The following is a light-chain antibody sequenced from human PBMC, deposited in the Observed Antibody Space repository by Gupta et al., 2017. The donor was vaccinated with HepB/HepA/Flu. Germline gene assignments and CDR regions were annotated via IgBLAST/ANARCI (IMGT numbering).Light chain of an antibody. CDR2: AAS. V-gene: IGKV1-39*01. J-gene: IGKJ1*01. CDR3: QQTYVTPRT. Sequence: DILMTQSPSSLSAAVGDRVTITCRASQNINNYLNWYHQKPGEVPKLLIYAASSLQSGVPSRFSGSGSGTDFTLTITDLQPEDFGSFFCQQTYVTPRTFGQGTKVEVK. CDR1: QNINNY.